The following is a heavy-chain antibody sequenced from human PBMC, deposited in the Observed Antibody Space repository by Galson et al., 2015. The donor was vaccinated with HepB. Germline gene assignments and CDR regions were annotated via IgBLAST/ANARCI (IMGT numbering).Heavy chain of an antibody. Sequence: SVKVSCKASGYTFTSYDINWVRQATGQGLEWMGWMNPNSGNTGYAQKFQGRVTMTRNTPITTAYMELSSLRSEDTAVYCCASRVDTAMGFDYWGQGTLVTVSS. CDR3: ASRVDTAMGFDY. CDR2: MNPNSGNT. CDR1: GYTFTSYD. J-gene: IGHJ4*02. D-gene: IGHD5-18*01. V-gene: IGHV1-8*01.